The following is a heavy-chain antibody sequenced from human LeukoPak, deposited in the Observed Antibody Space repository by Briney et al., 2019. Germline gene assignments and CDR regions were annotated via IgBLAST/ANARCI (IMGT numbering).Heavy chain of an antibody. CDR3: ATQGRNLPRDYFDY. CDR1: GFTFSNDV. CDR2: ISDTGIAT. Sequence: PGGSLRLSCEVSGFTFSNDVMTWVRQSPGKGLEWVSSISDTGIATYYADSVRGGFTISRDNSKNTVFLQMSRLRDEDTAVYYCATQGRNLPRDYFDYWGQGTLVTVSS. J-gene: IGHJ4*02. D-gene: IGHD1-1*01. V-gene: IGHV3-23*01.